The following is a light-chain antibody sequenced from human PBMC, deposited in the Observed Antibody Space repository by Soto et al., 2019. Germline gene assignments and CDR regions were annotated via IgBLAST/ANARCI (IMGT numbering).Light chain of an antibody. Sequence: EIFLTQSPATLSLFPWERATLSWRASQSVSNNYLAWYQQKPGQAPRLLIYGASNRATGIPDRFSGSGSGTDFTLTISRLEPEDFAVYYCQQYGSSGTFGQGTKVDIK. CDR3: QQYGSSGT. CDR1: QSVSNNY. J-gene: IGKJ1*01. V-gene: IGKV3-20*01. CDR2: GAS.